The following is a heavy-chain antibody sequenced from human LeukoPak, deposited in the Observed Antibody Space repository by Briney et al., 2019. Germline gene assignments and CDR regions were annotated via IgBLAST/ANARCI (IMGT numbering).Heavy chain of an antibody. CDR2: INWNGGST. V-gene: IGHV3-20*04. CDR3: ARMQAAAGTWYYYTDV. D-gene: IGHD6-13*01. CDR1: GFTFDDYG. J-gene: IGHJ6*03. Sequence: GGPLRLSCAASGFTFDDYGMSWVRQAPGKGLEWVSGINWNGGSTGYADSVKGRFTISRDNAKNSLYLQMNSLRAEDTALYYCARMQAAAGTWYYYTDVWGKGTTVTVSS.